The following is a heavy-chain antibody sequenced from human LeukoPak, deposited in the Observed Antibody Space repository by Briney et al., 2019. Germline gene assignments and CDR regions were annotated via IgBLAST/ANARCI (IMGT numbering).Heavy chain of an antibody. D-gene: IGHD5-12*01. J-gene: IGHJ4*02. CDR3: ARRGSGYTEPIDY. V-gene: IGHV3-21*01. CDR2: ISSSSSYI. CDR1: GFTFSSYS. Sequence: PGGSLRLSCAASGFTFSSYSMNWVRQAPGKGLEWVSSISSSSSYIYYTDSVKGRFTISRDNAKNSLYPQMNSLRAEDTAVYYCARRGSGYTEPIDYWGQGTLVTVSS.